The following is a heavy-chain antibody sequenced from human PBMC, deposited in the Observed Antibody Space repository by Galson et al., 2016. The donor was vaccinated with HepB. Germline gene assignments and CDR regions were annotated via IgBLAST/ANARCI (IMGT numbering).Heavy chain of an antibody. CDR1: GYSFTSNI. Sequence: SVKVSCKASGYSFTSNIIHWVRQAPGQRLEWMGRINGGNGNTKYSQKFQGRVTITRDTAASTAFMYLSSLISEDTALYYCATAVHTYNTFDIWGQGTMVTVSS. CDR3: ATAVHTYNTFDI. V-gene: IGHV1-3*01. CDR2: INGGNGNT. J-gene: IGHJ3*02. D-gene: IGHD3-10*01.